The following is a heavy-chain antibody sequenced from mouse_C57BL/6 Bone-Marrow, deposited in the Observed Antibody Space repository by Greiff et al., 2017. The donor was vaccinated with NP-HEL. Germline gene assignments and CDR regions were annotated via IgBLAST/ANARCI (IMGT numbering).Heavy chain of an antibody. CDR2: IYPVSGST. CDR1: GYTFTSYW. V-gene: IGHV1-55*01. D-gene: IGHD1-1*01. J-gene: IGHJ4*01. Sequence: QVQLQQPGAELVKPGASVKMSCKASGYTFTSYWITWVKQRPGQGLEWIGDIYPVSGSTNYNEKFKSKATLTVDTSSSTAYMQLSSLTSEDSAVYYCAREGTTVVARYAMDYWGQGTSVTVSS. CDR3: AREGTTVVARYAMDY.